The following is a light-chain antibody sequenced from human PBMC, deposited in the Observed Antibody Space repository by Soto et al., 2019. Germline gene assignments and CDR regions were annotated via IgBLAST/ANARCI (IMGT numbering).Light chain of an antibody. Sequence: SVLTQPRSVSGSPGQSVTISCTATSSDVGGYNFVSWYQQLPGKAPKLIIYEVSNRPSGVSNRFSGSKSGNTASLTISGLQAEDEGDYYCSSYTNSNILHYVFGTGTKVTVL. CDR2: EVS. J-gene: IGLJ1*01. CDR1: SSDVGGYNF. CDR3: SSYTNSNILHYV. V-gene: IGLV2-14*01.